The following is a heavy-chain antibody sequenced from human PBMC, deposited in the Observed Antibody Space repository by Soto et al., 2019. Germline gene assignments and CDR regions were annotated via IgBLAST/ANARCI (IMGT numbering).Heavy chain of an antibody. Sequence: QVQLVQSGAEGKEPGSSVNVSCKTSGGTFGNTAVTWVRQVPGQGLEWIGGIVPLFGTANYAQKFRGRVMITADESTSTAYMYLSSLRSDVTAIYYCARDGDPGYSFWSGPLGGGRFETGGQGTLVIVSS. J-gene: IGHJ5*02. V-gene: IGHV1-69*12. CDR3: ARDGDPGYSFWSGPLGGGRFET. CDR2: IVPLFGTA. CDR1: GGTFGNTA. D-gene: IGHD3-3*01.